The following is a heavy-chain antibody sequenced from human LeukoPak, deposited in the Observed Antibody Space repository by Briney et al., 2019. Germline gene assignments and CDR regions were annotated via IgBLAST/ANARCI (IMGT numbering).Heavy chain of an antibody. CDR1: GFTFSRYW. J-gene: IGHJ4*02. CDR2: INSDGSST. CDR3: ASLDCSSISCPNY. Sequence: PGGSLRLSCAASGFTFSRYWMHWVRQAPGKGLVWVSRINSDGSSTSYADSVKGRFTISRDNAKNTLYLQMNSLRAEDTAVYYCASLDCSSISCPNYWGQGTLVTVSS. D-gene: IGHD2-2*01. V-gene: IGHV3-74*01.